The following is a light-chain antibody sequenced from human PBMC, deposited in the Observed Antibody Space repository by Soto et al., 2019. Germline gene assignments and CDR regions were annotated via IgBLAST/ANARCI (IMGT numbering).Light chain of an antibody. J-gene: IGLJ1*01. Sequence: QSALTQPPSASGTPGQTVTISCSISSPNVGTNPVAWYQQLPGTAPKLLIYTNSQRPLGVPVRFSGSKSGTSASLAISGLQSEDEGDYYYATWDDNVYVFGTGTKVTVL. V-gene: IGLV1-44*01. CDR2: TNS. CDR3: ATWDDNVYV. CDR1: SPNVGTNP.